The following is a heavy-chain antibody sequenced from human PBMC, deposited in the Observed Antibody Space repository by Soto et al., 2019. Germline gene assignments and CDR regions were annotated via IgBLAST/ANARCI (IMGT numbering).Heavy chain of an antibody. CDR1: GGTFSTYA. CDR3: ASGIQLWLRRINNGYSG. Sequence: QVQLVQSGAEVKKPESSVKVSCKAPGGTFSTYAIIWVRQTPGQGLEWMGGIIPMFGTANYAQRFQDRVTINADESPDTGYLGLRRLRSEDTAVYFCASGIQLWLRRINNGYSGWGQGTLVTVSS. V-gene: IGHV1-69*12. D-gene: IGHD5-18*01. J-gene: IGHJ4*02. CDR2: IIPMFGTA.